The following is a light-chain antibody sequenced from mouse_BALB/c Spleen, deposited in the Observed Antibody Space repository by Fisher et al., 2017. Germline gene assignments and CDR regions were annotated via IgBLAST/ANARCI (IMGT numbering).Light chain of an antibody. J-gene: IGKJ5*01. CDR3: QQWSSNPLT. CDR2: DTS. Sequence: IVITQSPALMSASPGEKVTMTCSASSSISYMHWYQQKPGTSPKRWIYDTSNLASGVPVRFSGSGSGNSYTLTISRMEAEDAATYYCQQWSSNPLTFGAGTKLELK. V-gene: IGKV4-59*01. CDR1: SSISY.